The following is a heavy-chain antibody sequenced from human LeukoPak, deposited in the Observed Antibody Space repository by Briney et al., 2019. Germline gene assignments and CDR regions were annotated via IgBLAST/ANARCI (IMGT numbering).Heavy chain of an antibody. CDR1: GYTFTSYG. V-gene: IGHV1-18*01. CDR2: ISAYNGNT. D-gene: IGHD6-19*01. J-gene: IGHJ5*02. Sequence: ASVKVSCKASGYTFTSYGIRWVRQAPGQGLEWMGWISAYNGNTNYAQKLQGRVTMTTDTSTSTAYMELRSLRSDDTAVYYCARQWPTRNVITWDNWFDPWGQGTLVTVSS. CDR3: ARQWPTRNVITWDNWFDP.